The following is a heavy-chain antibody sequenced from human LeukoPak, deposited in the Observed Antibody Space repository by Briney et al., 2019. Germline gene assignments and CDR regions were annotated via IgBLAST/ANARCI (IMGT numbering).Heavy chain of an antibody. Sequence: ASVKVSCKASGYTFTDYYMHWVRQAPGQGLEWMGIINPSGGSTSYAQKFQGRVTMTRDTSTSTVYMELSSLRSEDTAVYYCARVYESNSGWTPTYYFDYWGQGTLVTVSS. CDR1: GYTFTDYY. CDR3: ARVYESNSGWTPTYYFDY. J-gene: IGHJ4*02. V-gene: IGHV1-46*01. D-gene: IGHD6-19*01. CDR2: INPSGGST.